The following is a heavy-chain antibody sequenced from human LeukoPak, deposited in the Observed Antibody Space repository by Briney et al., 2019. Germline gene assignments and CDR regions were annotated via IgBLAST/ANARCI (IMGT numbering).Heavy chain of an antibody. Sequence: PGGSLRLSCAASGLTFSSHWMNWVRQTPGKGLEWVGRIKSRTDGGATDYAAPVRGRFTISRDDSKSTLYLQMSSLKIEDTAVYYCTRDRGAYNLYDYWGQGTLVTVSS. CDR1: GLTFSSHW. J-gene: IGHJ4*02. D-gene: IGHD1-1*01. V-gene: IGHV3-15*07. CDR2: IKSRTDGGAT. CDR3: TRDRGAYNLYDY.